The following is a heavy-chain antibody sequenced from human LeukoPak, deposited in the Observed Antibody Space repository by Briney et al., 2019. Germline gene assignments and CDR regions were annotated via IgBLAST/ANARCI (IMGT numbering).Heavy chain of an antibody. J-gene: IGHJ6*03. Sequence: SETLSLTCAVSGDSMSGTNWWSWVRQSPGKGLEWIGEIYHDGSTNYNPSLKSRGTISADKSKSHLAVRLTSVTAADTAVYYCASNGYYCIEFWGNGTTATVSS. D-gene: IGHD3-22*01. CDR1: GDSMSGTNW. CDR3: ASNGYYCIEF. V-gene: IGHV4-4*02. CDR2: IYHDGST.